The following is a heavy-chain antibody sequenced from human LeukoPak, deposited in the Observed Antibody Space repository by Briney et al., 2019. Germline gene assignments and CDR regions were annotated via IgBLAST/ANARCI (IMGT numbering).Heavy chain of an antibody. CDR2: ISGSGDTT. J-gene: IGHJ4*02. CDR1: GFAFSSYA. V-gene: IGHV3-23*01. D-gene: IGHD4-17*01. Sequence: GGSLRLSCTASGFAFSSYAMSWVRQAPGKGLEWVSAISGSGDTTHYADSVKGRSTISRDNSKNTLYLQMNSLRAEDTAVYYCAKFTTTVTTFFDYWGQGTLVTVSS. CDR3: AKFTTTVTTFFDY.